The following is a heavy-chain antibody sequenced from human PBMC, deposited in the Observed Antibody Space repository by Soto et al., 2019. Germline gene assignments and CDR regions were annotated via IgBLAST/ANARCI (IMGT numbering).Heavy chain of an antibody. CDR3: ARGLRESASYGRYYYYYYMDV. CDR2: INHSGST. V-gene: IGHV4-34*01. J-gene: IGHJ6*03. CDR1: GGSFSGYY. D-gene: IGHD5-18*01. Sequence: SETLSLTCAVYGGSFSGYYWSWIRQPPGKGLEWIGEINHSGSTNYNPSLKSRVTISVDTSKNQFSLKLSSVTAADTAVYYCARGLRESASYGRYYYYYYMDVWGKGTTVTVSS.